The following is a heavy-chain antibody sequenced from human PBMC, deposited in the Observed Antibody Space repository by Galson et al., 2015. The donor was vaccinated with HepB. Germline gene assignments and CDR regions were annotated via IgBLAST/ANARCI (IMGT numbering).Heavy chain of an antibody. D-gene: IGHD6-19*01. CDR3: GSGPTRYTGWYRGLHKFFQH. J-gene: IGHJ1*01. Sequence: SLRLSCAASGFTFSSDAMSWVRQAPGLGLEWVSSTRGSSTIKYYADSVRGRFPISRDNSKATLYLQMDSPRPEDTAVYYCGSGPTRYTGWYRGLHKFFQHWGQGTLVTVSS. V-gene: IGHV3-23*01. CDR2: TRGSSTIK. CDR1: GFTFSSDA.